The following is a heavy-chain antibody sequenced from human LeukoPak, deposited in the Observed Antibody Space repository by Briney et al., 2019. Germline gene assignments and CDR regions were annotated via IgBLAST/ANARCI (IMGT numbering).Heavy chain of an antibody. CDR1: AYSISSGYY. CDR3: ARQSAYPFDY. V-gene: IGHV4-38-2*01. Sequence: SETLSPTCAVSAYSISSGYYWGWIRQPPGKGLEWIASIYHSGSTYYNPSLKSRVTISVDTSKNQFSLKLSSVTAADTAVYYCARQSAYPFDYWGQGTLVTVSS. D-gene: IGHD2-21*01. CDR2: IYHSGST. J-gene: IGHJ4*02.